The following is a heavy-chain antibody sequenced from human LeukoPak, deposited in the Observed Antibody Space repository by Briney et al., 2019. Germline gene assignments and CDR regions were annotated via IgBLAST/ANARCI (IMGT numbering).Heavy chain of an antibody. J-gene: IGHJ4*02. D-gene: IGHD3-16*01. V-gene: IGHV4-39*07. CDR1: GASIGTADYY. Sequence: SETLSLTCTVSGASIGTADYYWGRIRQPPGKGLEWIGEIYHSGSTNYNPSLKSRVTISVDKSKNQFSLKLSSVTAADTAVYYCAREKGAWVFDYWGQGTLVTVSS. CDR2: IYHSGST. CDR3: AREKGAWVFDY.